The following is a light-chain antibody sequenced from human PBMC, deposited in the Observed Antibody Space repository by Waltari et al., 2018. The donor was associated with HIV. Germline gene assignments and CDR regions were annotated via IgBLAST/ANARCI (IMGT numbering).Light chain of an antibody. J-gene: IGLJ3*02. CDR3: QSVDSDSSYWV. Sequence: SYELTQPPSVSVSPGQTTRITCSGNALPKQYAYWYQQKPGRAPLVIIYKDTERPSGIPGRFSGSSSGTIVTLTISGVQAEDEADYYCQSVDSDSSYWVFGGGTKVTVL. CDR2: KDT. V-gene: IGLV3-25*03. CDR1: ALPKQY.